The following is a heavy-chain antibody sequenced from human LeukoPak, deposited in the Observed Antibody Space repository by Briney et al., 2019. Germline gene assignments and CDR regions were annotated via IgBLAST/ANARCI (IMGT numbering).Heavy chain of an antibody. CDR3: ARLWFGVLAFDY. V-gene: IGHV3-66*01. CDR2: IYRGGNT. CDR1: GFTVSSNY. J-gene: IGHJ4*02. Sequence: GGSLRLSCAASGFTVSSNYMNWVRQAPGKGLEWVSVIYRGGNTYYADSVKGRFTISRDNSKNTLYLQMNSLRAEDTAVYYCARLWFGVLAFDYSGQGTLVTVSS. D-gene: IGHD3-10*01.